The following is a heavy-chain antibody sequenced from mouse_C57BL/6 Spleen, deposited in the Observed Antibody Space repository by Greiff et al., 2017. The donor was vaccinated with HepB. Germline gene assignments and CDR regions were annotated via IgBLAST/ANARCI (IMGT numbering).Heavy chain of an antibody. V-gene: IGHV1-81*01. D-gene: IGHD2-4*01. J-gene: IGHJ3*01. CDR3: ASRYYDYDESLAY. CDR2: IYPRSGNT. CDR1: GYTFTSYG. Sequence: QVQLQQSGAELARPGASVKLSCKASGYTFTSYGISWVKQRTGQGLEWIGEIYPRSGNTYYNEKFKGKATLTADKSSSTAYMELRSLTSEDSAVYFCASRYYDYDESLAYWGQGTLVTVSA.